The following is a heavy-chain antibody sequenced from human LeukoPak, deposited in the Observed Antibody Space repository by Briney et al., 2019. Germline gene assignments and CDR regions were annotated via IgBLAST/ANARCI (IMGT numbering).Heavy chain of an antibody. CDR2: INADGNNT. V-gene: IGHV3-74*01. CDR1: GFTFSNYW. Sequence: PGGSLRLSCGASGFTFSNYWMHWVRHAPGKGLGWVSRINADGNNTNYADSVKGRFTISRDNAKNTLYLQMNSLRAEDTAVYYCASGIVATRDYWGQGTLVTVSS. D-gene: IGHD5-12*01. CDR3: ASGIVATRDY. J-gene: IGHJ4*02.